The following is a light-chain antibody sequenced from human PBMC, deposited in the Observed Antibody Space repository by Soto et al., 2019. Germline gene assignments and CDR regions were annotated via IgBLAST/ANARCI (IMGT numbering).Light chain of an antibody. CDR3: QEYSSHSRT. V-gene: IGKV1-5*01. Sequence: IAQSPPSFTETKGDRVSITCRATQDIGTYLAWYQQKPRTAPKLLIYDASSLESGVPSRFSGSGAGTEFPLTISILQADDYVTYYCQEYSSHSRTFGEGTKVDIK. CDR2: DAS. CDR1: QDIGTY. J-gene: IGKJ4*02.